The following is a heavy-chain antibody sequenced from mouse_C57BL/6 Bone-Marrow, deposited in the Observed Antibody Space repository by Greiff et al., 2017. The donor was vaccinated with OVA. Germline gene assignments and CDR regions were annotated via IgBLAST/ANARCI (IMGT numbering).Heavy chain of an antibody. J-gene: IGHJ2*01. Sequence: EVKLVESGGGLVQPGGSLKLSCAASGFTFSDAWMDWVRQSPEKGLEWVAEIRNKANNHATYYAESVKGRFTISRDDSKSSVYLQMNSLRAEDTGIYYCTRRTTVGFDYWGQGTTLTVSS. CDR1: GFTFSDAW. CDR3: TRRTTVGFDY. V-gene: IGHV6-6*01. CDR2: IRNKANNHAT. D-gene: IGHD1-1*01.